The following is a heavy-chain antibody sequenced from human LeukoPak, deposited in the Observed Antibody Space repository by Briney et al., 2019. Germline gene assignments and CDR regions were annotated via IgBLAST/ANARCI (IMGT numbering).Heavy chain of an antibody. Sequence: GGSLRLSCAASGFTFSSYWMHWVRQAPGKGLVWVSRLNSDGSSTSYADSVKGRFTISRDNAKNTLYLQMNSLRAEDTAVYYCARDPTRRFYYYDSSGMFDYWGQGTLVTVSS. V-gene: IGHV3-74*01. CDR2: LNSDGSST. D-gene: IGHD3-22*01. J-gene: IGHJ4*02. CDR1: GFTFSSYW. CDR3: ARDPTRRFYYYDSSGMFDY.